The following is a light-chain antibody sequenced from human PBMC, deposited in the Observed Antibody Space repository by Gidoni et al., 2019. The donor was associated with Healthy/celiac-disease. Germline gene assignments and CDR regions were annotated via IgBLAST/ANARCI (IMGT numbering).Light chain of an antibody. CDR1: QSISSY. J-gene: IGKJ4*01. CDR3: QQSYSTPRHT. CDR2: AAS. Sequence: DILMTLIPPSLSASVGDRVTITCRASQSISSYLNWYQQKPGKAPKLLIYAASSLQSGVPSRFSGSGSGTDFTLTISSLQPEDFATYYCQQSYSTPRHTFGGGTKVEIK. V-gene: IGKV1-39*01.